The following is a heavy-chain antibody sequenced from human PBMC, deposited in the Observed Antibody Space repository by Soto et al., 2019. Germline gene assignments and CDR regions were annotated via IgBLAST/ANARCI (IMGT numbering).Heavy chain of an antibody. D-gene: IGHD1-1*01. CDR3: ARRYGSSFDY. V-gene: IGHV4-59*08. CDR2: IYYSGST. CDR1: GGAISIDY. J-gene: IGHJ4*01. Sequence: SETLSLTTTVPGGAISIDYWSWSRQPPGKGLEWIGYIYYSGSTNYNPSLKSRVTISVDTSKNQFSLKLSSVTAADTAVYYCARRYGSSFDYWGHGTPVTVS.